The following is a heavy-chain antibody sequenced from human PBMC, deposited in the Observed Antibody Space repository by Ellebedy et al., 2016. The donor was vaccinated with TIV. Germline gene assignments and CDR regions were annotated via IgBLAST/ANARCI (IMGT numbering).Heavy chain of an antibody. CDR3: ARVYTSAWNYFDY. J-gene: IGHJ4*02. D-gene: IGHD1-1*01. V-gene: IGHV3-23*01. CDR2: ISGRGATT. CDR1: GFTFSSYT. Sequence: GESLKISCAASGFTFSSYTMTWVRQGPGKGLEWVSAISGRGATTYYADYVKGRFTISRDDAKDSLSLQMNSLRDEDTAVYYCARVYTSAWNYFDYWGLGTLVTVSS.